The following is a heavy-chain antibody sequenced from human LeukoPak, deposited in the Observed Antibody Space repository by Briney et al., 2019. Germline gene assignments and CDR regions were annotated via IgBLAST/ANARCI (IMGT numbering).Heavy chain of an antibody. J-gene: IGHJ4*02. CDR1: GFTFSSYA. CDR3: ARGWAGHDY. Sequence: PGRSLRLSCAASGFTFSSYAMHWVRQAPGNGLEWVAVISYDGSNKYYADSVKGRFTISRDNSKNTLYLQMNSLRAEDTAVYYCARGWAGHDYWGQGTLVTVSS. D-gene: IGHD6-19*01. V-gene: IGHV3-30*01. CDR2: ISYDGSNK.